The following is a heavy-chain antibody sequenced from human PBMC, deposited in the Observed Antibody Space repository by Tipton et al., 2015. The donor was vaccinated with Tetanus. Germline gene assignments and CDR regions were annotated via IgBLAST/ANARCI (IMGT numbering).Heavy chain of an antibody. D-gene: IGHD6-6*01. Sequence: LRLSCTVSGGSITNVVFYWGWIRQSPGKGLEWIGSIYYTGSTYYNPSLQSRVTISVDTSKNQLSLELRSVTAADTAVYYCARQWQLVYFDSWGQGTRVTFSS. CDR3: ARQWQLVYFDS. CDR1: GGSITNVVFY. CDR2: IYYTGST. J-gene: IGHJ4*02. V-gene: IGHV4-39*01.